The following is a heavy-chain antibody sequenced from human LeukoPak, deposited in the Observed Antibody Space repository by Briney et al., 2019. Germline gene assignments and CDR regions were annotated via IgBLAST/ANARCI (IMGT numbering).Heavy chain of an antibody. CDR3: ARGPTISETGYFDY. J-gene: IGHJ4*03. CDR1: GGSFSTYY. V-gene: IGHV4-34*01. CDR2: INHRGDT. Sequence: SETLSLTCAVYGGSFSTYYWSWIRQSPGKGLEWIAEINHRGDTNYNPSVKSRVTISVDTSRNQFSLKITSLTAADTAVYYCARGPTISETGYFDYWGQGTLVTVSS. D-gene: IGHD1-1*01.